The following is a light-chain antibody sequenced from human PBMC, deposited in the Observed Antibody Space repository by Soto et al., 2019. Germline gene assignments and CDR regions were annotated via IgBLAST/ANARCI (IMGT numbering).Light chain of an antibody. V-gene: IGKV3-20*01. CDR1: QSVSSSY. CDR2: GAS. Sequence: EIVLTQSSGTLSLSPGERATLSCRASQSVSSSYLAWYQQKPGQAPRLLIYGASSRVTGIPDRISGSGSGTDFTLTISRLEPEDFAVYYCQQYGSSPNTFGQGTKLEIK. CDR3: QQYGSSPNT. J-gene: IGKJ2*01.